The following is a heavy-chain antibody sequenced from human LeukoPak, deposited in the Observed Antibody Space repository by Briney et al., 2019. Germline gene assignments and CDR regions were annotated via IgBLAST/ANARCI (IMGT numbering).Heavy chain of an antibody. D-gene: IGHD4-4*01. J-gene: IGHJ4*02. V-gene: IGHV4-34*01. Sequence: PSETLSLTCAVSGGSLSGYYWSWIRQPPGKGLEWIGEINHSGSTNYNPSLKSRVTISVDTSKNQFSLKLSSVTAADTAVYYCARGGLQSVKYWGQGTLVTVSS. CDR3: ARGGLQSVKY. CDR1: GGSLSGYY. CDR2: INHSGST.